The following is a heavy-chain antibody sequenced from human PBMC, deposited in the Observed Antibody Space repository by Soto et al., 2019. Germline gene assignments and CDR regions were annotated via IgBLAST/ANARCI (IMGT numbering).Heavy chain of an antibody. CDR3: ARRHSGSYYFDY. CDR1: GFIFGDYW. CDR2: TRQDGGEK. J-gene: IGHJ4*02. Sequence: PGGSLRLSCAASGFIFGDYWMSWIRQAPGKGLEWVANTRQDGGEKNFVDSVKGRFIISRDNAKNSLYLQMNSLRAEDTAVYYCARRHSGSYYFDYWGLGTLVTVSS. V-gene: IGHV3-7*05. D-gene: IGHD1-26*01.